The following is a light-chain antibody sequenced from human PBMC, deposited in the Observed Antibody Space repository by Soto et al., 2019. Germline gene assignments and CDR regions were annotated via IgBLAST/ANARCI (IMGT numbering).Light chain of an antibody. CDR2: KAS. Sequence: DTQMTQSPSTLSASVGDRVTITCRASQSLSSWLAWYQQKPGKAPRLLVYKASSVKIGLPPRFSGSESGTEFSLTTSILQPDDFATYYCQQYNTYPWTFGQGTKVEFK. CDR1: QSLSSW. V-gene: IGKV1-5*03. CDR3: QQYNTYPWT. J-gene: IGKJ1*01.